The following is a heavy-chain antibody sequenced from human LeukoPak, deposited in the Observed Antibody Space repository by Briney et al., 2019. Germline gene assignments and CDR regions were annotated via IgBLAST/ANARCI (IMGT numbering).Heavy chain of an antibody. V-gene: IGHV3-30*02. Sequence: GGSLRLSCAASGFTFSSYGMHWVRQAPGKGLEWVAFIHFDGSTKYSGDSVQGRFTISRDNSRNILYLQMNNLRPEDTAFYYWEKNQFTGPSCDGYRGYGGQGPLVTVSS. CDR3: EKNQFTGPSCDGYRGY. CDR1: GFTFSSYG. J-gene: IGHJ4*02. D-gene: IGHD2-2*03. CDR2: IHFDGSTK.